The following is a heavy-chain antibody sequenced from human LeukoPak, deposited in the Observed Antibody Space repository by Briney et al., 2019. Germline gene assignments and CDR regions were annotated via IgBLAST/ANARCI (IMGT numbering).Heavy chain of an antibody. Sequence: GGSLRLSCAASGFTFNNYGMHWVSQAPGKGLEWVAFIHYDGSNKYYADSVKGRFTISRDDSKNTLYLQMNSLRAEDTAVYYCAKDSPVATRWGQGTLVTVSS. CDR3: AKDSPVATR. D-gene: IGHD1-26*01. V-gene: IGHV3-30*02. CDR2: IHYDGSNK. J-gene: IGHJ4*02. CDR1: GFTFNNYG.